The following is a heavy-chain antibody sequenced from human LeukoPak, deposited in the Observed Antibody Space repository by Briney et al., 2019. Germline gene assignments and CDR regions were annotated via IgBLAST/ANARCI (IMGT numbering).Heavy chain of an antibody. D-gene: IGHD2-2*01. V-gene: IGHV3-7*01. J-gene: IGHJ3*01. CDR3: VRDQGYCTSASCRGDAFDV. CDR2: IKEDGSEK. Sequence: GGSLRLSCAASGFTFSTHWMSWVRQAPGKGLDWVAKIKEDGSEKYYVDSVKGRFTISRDNAKNSLSLQMHSLRDEDTAVYYCVRDQGYCTSASCRGDAFDVWGQGSMVSISS. CDR1: GFTFSTHW.